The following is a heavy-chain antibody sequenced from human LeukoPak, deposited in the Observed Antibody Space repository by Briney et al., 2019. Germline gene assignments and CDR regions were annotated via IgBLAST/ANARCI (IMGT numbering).Heavy chain of an antibody. CDR1: GGTFSSYA. V-gene: IGHV1-69*06. D-gene: IGHD2-2*01. CDR2: IIPIFGTA. Sequence: ASVKVSCKASGGTFSSYAISWVRQAPGQGLEWMGGIIPIFGTANYAQKFQGRVTITADKSTSTAYMELSSLRSEDTAVYYCARDSHSDIVVVPAAKRGGGYYFDYWGQGTLVTVSS. J-gene: IGHJ4*02. CDR3: ARDSHSDIVVVPAAKRGGGYYFDY.